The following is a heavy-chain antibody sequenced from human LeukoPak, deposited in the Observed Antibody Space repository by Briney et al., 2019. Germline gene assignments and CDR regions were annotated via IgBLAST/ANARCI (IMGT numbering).Heavy chain of an antibody. CDR3: ARGEGIFFDY. D-gene: IGHD3-3*01. J-gene: IGHJ4*02. V-gene: IGHV1-18*01. CDR2: VSAYNGNT. CDR1: GYTFTNFA. Sequence: VSVTVSCKASGYTFTNFAISWVRQAPGQGLGWMGWVSAYNGNTNYAQKFQGRVSMTTDTSTSTAYMDLRSLRSDDTAVYYCARGEGIFFDYWGQGTLVTVSS.